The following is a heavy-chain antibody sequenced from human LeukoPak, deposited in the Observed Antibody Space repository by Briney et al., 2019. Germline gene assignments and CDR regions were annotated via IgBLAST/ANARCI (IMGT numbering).Heavy chain of an antibody. D-gene: IGHD3-22*01. Sequence: SVKVSCKASGGTFSSYAISWVRQAPGQGLEWMGGIIPIFGTANYAQKFQGRVTITTDESTSTAYMELSGLRSEDTAVYYCARSYYYDSSGYYGPYYFDYWGQGTLVTVSS. J-gene: IGHJ4*02. CDR2: IIPIFGTA. CDR1: GGTFSSYA. CDR3: ARSYYYDSSGYYGPYYFDY. V-gene: IGHV1-69*05.